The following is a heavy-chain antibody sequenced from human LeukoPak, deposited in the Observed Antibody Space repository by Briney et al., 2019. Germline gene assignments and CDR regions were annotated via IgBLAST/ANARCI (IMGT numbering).Heavy chain of an antibody. J-gene: IGHJ4*02. V-gene: IGHV3-72*01. CDR1: GFTFSDHY. CDR2: IRDKVNSYTT. CDR3: ARLGKTSSSRDFDY. Sequence: GGSLRLSCAASGFTFSDHYMDWVRHAPGKGLEWVGRIRDKVNSYTTEYAASVKGRFTISRDDSKKSLDLQMNSLKTEDTAVYYCARLGKTSSSRDFDYWGQGTLVTVSS. D-gene: IGHD6-6*01.